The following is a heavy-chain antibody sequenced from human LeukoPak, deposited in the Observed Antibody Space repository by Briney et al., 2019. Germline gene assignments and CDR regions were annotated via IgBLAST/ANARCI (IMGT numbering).Heavy chain of an antibody. CDR2: IYSGGST. D-gene: IGHD7-27*01. CDR3: ARVLSWGSSIDWFDP. V-gene: IGHV3-53*04. J-gene: IGHJ5*02. CDR1: GFTVSSNY. Sequence: GGSLRLSCAASGFTVSSNYMSWDRQAPGKGLEWVSVIYSGGSTYYADSVKGRFTISRHNSKNTLYLQMNSLRAEDTAVYYCARVLSWGSSIDWFDPWGQGTLVTVSS.